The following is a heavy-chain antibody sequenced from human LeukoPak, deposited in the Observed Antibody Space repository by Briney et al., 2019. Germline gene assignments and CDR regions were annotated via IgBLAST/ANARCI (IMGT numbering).Heavy chain of an antibody. J-gene: IGHJ4*02. CDR1: GYTFTGYY. V-gene: IGHV1-2*02. CDR2: INPNSGGT. Sequence: ASAKVSCKASGYTFTGYYMHWVRQAPGQGLEWMGWINPNSGGTNYAQKFQGRVTMTRDTSISTAYMELSRLRSDDTAVYYCAQTQYQLLSPFDYWGQGTLVTVSS. D-gene: IGHD2-2*01. CDR3: AQTQYQLLSPFDY.